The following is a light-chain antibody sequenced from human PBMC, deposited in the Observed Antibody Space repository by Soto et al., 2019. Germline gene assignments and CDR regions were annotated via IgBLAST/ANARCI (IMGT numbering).Light chain of an antibody. CDR2: YDS. J-gene: IGKJ1*01. V-gene: IGKV4-1*01. CDR3: QQYNSYPWT. CDR1: QTILYNSYNKNY. Sequence: DIVMTQSPDSLAVSLGERATINCKSSQTILYNSYNKNYLAWYQLRPGKAPRLLIYYDSTLDRGVPSRLSGSGSGTELTLTISRLQPDDFATYYCQQYNSYPWTCGQGTKVDIK.